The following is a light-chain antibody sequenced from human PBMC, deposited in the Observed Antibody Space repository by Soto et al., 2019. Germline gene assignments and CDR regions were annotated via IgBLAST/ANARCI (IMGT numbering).Light chain of an antibody. Sequence: EIVLTQSPSTLSVSPGERATLSCRASQSVGSNFAWYQQKPGQAPRLLIFASSTRDIGVPARFSGSGSGTEFTLPIRSLQSEDFAVYYCQPYGDWPLTFGGGAKVEIE. CDR3: QPYGDWPLT. V-gene: IGKV3-15*01. CDR2: ASS. J-gene: IGKJ4*01. CDR1: QSVGSN.